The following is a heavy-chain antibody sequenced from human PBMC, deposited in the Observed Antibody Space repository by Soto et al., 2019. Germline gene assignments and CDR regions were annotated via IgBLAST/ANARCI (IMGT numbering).Heavy chain of an antibody. Sequence: GGSLRLSCSASGFTFSNAWMSWVRQAPGKGLEWVGRIKSKTDGGTTDYAAPVKGRFTISRDDSKNTLYLQMNSLKTEDTAVYYCTTVEALLWFGELDIWGQGTMVTVSS. D-gene: IGHD3-10*01. CDR1: GFTFSNAW. CDR2: IKSKTDGGTT. CDR3: TTVEALLWFGELDI. J-gene: IGHJ3*02. V-gene: IGHV3-15*01.